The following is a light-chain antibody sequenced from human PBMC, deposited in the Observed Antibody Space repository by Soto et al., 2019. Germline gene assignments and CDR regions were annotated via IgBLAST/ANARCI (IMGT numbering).Light chain of an antibody. Sequence: DIVMSQSPDSLAVSLGERATINCKSSESVLYSSSNINYLAWYQQKPGQPPKLLIYWASTRESGVPDRFSGSGSGTAFTLTISSLQAEDVAVYYCQQFYSIPPTFGGGTKVEIK. CDR3: QQFYSIPPT. CDR1: ESVLYSSSNINY. V-gene: IGKV4-1*01. CDR2: WAS. J-gene: IGKJ4*01.